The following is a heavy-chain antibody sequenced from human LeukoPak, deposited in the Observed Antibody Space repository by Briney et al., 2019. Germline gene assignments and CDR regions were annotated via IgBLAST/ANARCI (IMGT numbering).Heavy chain of an antibody. V-gene: IGHV1-3*01. D-gene: IGHD3-16*01. CDR1: GYTFTSYD. CDR3: ARDPFTFGGVPFDY. CDR2: INAGNGNT. J-gene: IGHJ4*02. Sequence: ASVKVSCKASGYTFTSYDINWVRQATGQGLEWMGWINAGNGNTKYSQKFQGRVTITRDTSASTAYMELSSLRSEDTAVYYCARDPFTFGGVPFDYWGQGTLVTVSS.